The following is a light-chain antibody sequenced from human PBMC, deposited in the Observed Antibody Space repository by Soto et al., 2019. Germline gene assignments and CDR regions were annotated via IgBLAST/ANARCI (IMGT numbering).Light chain of an antibody. CDR2: WAS. Sequence: DIVMTQSPYSLAVSLGERATINCKSSQSVLYSANNKNYLAWYQQKPGQPPKLLIYWASTRESGVPDRFSGSGSVTDFTLTISSLYDKVVAVYYCQQNYSTPQTFGQGTKVEI. V-gene: IGKV4-1*01. CDR3: QQNYSTPQT. J-gene: IGKJ1*01. CDR1: QSVLYSANNKNY.